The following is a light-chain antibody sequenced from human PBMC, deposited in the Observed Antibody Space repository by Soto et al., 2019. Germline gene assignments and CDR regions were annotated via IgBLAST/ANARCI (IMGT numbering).Light chain of an antibody. V-gene: IGKV1-39*01. CDR2: VAS. Sequence: DIQMTQSPSSLSASVGDRVTITCRASQSINSYLNWYQQKPGKAPNLLIYVASSLQSGVPSRFSGSGSGTDFTLTISSLQPEDFATYYCQQSYSIPLTFGGGTKVEIK. J-gene: IGKJ4*01. CDR3: QQSYSIPLT. CDR1: QSINSY.